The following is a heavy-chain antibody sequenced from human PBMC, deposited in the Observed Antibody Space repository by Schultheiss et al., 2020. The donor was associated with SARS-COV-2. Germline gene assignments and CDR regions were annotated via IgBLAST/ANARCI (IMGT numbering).Heavy chain of an antibody. CDR2: IYYSGRT. Sequence: SQTLSLTCTVSGGSISSGDYYWSWIRQPPGKGLEWIGYIYYSGRTNYNPSLKSRVTISVDTSKNQFSLKLSSVTAADTAVYYCAKARYIGTMIVVVDYWGQGTLVTVSS. V-gene: IGHV4-61*08. D-gene: IGHD3-22*01. CDR1: GGSISSGDYY. CDR3: AKARYIGTMIVVVDY. J-gene: IGHJ4*02.